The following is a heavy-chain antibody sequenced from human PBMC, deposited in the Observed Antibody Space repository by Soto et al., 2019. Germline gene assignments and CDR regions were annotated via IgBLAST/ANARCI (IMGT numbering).Heavy chain of an antibody. CDR2: IWTNGGT. CDR3: ARAEVDMPTP. CDR1: GFSVTASY. Sequence: EMYLVDSGGGLVQPGGSLRLSCAASGFSVTASYMIWVRQAPGKGLEFVSVIWTNGGTLYADSVKGRFILSRDNSMNTVCLQMNSLRVEDTAVYYCARAEVDMPTPWGQGTLVTVSS. D-gene: IGHD2-15*01. V-gene: IGHV3-66*01. J-gene: IGHJ5*02.